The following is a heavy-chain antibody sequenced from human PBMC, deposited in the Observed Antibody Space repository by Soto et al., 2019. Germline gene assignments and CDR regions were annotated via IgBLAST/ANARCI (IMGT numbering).Heavy chain of an antibody. CDR1: GYTFTNFG. J-gene: IGHJ4*02. CDR3: AGGGTPIDY. CDR2: ISAYNGNT. V-gene: IGHV1-18*01. D-gene: IGHD3-16*01. Sequence: QVQLVQSGAEVKKPGASVKVSCKTSGYTFTNFGISWVRQAPGQGLEWMGWISAYNGNTNYAQKFQGSVTMTTDTPTSTDDMEVRSLRSDATAVYNCAGGGTPIDYWGQGTLVTVSS.